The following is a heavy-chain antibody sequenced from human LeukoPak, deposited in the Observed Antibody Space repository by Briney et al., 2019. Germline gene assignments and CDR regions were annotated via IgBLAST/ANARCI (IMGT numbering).Heavy chain of an antibody. CDR3: ASIKDYYYYMDV. Sequence: SETLSLTCTASGGSISSYYWSWIRQPPGKGLEWIGYIYYSGSTNYNPSLKSRVTISVDTSKNQFSLKLSSVTAADTAVYYCASIKDYYYYMDVWGKGTTVTVSS. CDR2: IYYSGST. V-gene: IGHV4-59*01. D-gene: IGHD1-14*01. CDR1: GGSISSYY. J-gene: IGHJ6*03.